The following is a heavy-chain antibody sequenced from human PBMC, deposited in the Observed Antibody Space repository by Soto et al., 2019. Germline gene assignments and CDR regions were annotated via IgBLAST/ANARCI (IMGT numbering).Heavy chain of an antibody. CDR2: IFHSGLI. CDR1: GASISSGEW. V-gene: IGHV4-4*02. J-gene: IGHJ4*02. CDR3: AGQFGRSYTLSF. Sequence: QVQLQESGPGLVKPSGTLSLTCSVSGASISSGEWWSWVRRSPGKGLEWIGEIFHSGLINYNSSLECRVTISVDKSNNHVSLEMRSVTAADTAVYYCAGQFGRSYTLSFWGPGTLVTVSS. D-gene: IGHD3-16*01.